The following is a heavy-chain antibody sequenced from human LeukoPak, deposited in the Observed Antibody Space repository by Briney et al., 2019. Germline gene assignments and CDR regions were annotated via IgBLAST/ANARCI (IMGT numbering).Heavy chain of an antibody. Sequence: ASVNVSCQAFGYTFGTSSISWVRQAPGQRLEWMGWISPANGNTHYEQGVQGRVTMTTDTSRSTAYMELRNLRSDDMAMYYCTRVRDSNNWWGAFDIWGQGTMVTVSS. CDR3: TRVRDSNNWWGAFDI. J-gene: IGHJ3*02. D-gene: IGHD1-1*01. V-gene: IGHV1-18*03. CDR1: GYTFGTSS. CDR2: ISPANGNT.